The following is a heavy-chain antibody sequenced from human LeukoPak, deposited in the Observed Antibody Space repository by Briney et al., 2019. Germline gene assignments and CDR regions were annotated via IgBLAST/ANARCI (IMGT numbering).Heavy chain of an antibody. CDR2: INPSGGST. CDR3: ARTPLRCSSTSCFWEVGNWFDP. V-gene: IGHV1-46*01. D-gene: IGHD2-2*01. CDR1: GYTFTSYY. J-gene: IGHJ5*02. Sequence: ASVKVSCKASGYTFTSYYMHWVRQAPGQGLEWMGIINPSGGSTSYAQKFQGRVTMTRDTSTSPVYMELSSLRSEDTAVYYCARTPLRCSSTSCFWEVGNWFDPWGQGTLVTVSS.